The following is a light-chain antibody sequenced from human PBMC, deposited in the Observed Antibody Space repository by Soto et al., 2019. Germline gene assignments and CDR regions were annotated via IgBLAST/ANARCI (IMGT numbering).Light chain of an antibody. Sequence: QSVLTQPPSVSGAPGQRVTISCTGSSSNIGAGYDVHWYQQLPGTAPKLLIYGNSNRPSGVPDRFSGSKSGTSASLAITGLQAEDEADYYCQSYDSSPSARDVFGTGTKLTVL. CDR3: QSYDSSPSARDV. CDR1: SSNIGAGYD. J-gene: IGLJ1*01. V-gene: IGLV1-40*01. CDR2: GNS.